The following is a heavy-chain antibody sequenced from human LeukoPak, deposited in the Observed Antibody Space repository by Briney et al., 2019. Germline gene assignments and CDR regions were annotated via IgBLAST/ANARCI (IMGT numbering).Heavy chain of an antibody. V-gene: IGHV4-59*01. Sequence: SETLSLTCTVSGGSISSYYWNWIRQPPGKGLEWVGYIYNSGSTNNNPSLKSRVTISVDTSKKQFSLKLSSVTAADTAVYYCARETPYGSGSYPFDYWGQGILVTVSS. J-gene: IGHJ4*02. CDR2: IYNSGST. CDR1: GGSISSYY. D-gene: IGHD3-10*01. CDR3: ARETPYGSGSYPFDY.